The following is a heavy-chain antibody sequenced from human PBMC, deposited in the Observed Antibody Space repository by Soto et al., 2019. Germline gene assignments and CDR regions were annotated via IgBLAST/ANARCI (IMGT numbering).Heavy chain of an antibody. Sequence: ASVKVSCKASGGTFSSYAISWVRQAPGQGLEWMGGIIPIFGTANYAQKFQGRVTITADKSTSTAYMELSSLRSEDTAVYYCARGSVNPYYFDYWGQGXLVTVSS. CDR1: GGTFSSYA. J-gene: IGHJ4*02. V-gene: IGHV1-69*06. CDR2: IIPIFGTA. CDR3: ARGSVNPYYFDY.